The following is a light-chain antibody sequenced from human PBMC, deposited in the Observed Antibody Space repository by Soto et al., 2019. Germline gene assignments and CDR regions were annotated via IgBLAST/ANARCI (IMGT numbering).Light chain of an antibody. Sequence: QSVLTQPPSASGTPGQRVTVSCSGSSSNIGGNSVNWYQHLPGTAPKILMYSDDERPSGVPDRFSGSKSGTSASLAISGLQSEDEADYYCAAWDDNPNGPVFGGGTKVTVL. V-gene: IGLV1-44*01. J-gene: IGLJ2*01. CDR2: SDD. CDR3: AAWDDNPNGPV. CDR1: SSNIGGNS.